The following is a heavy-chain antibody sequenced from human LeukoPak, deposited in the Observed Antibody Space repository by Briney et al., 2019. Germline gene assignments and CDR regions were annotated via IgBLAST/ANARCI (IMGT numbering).Heavy chain of an antibody. D-gene: IGHD2-21*01. CDR1: GYSFTDYY. CDR3: ARADRLHGGPYLIGP. J-gene: IGHJ4*02. CDR2: INPNSGGT. Sequence: ASVKVSCKTSGYSFTDYYMHWVRQAPGQGLEWMGWINPNSGGTSSAQKFQGGVTMTRDTSISTVYMEVSWLTSDDTAIYYCARADRLHGGPYLIGPWGQGTLVTVSS. V-gene: IGHV1-2*02.